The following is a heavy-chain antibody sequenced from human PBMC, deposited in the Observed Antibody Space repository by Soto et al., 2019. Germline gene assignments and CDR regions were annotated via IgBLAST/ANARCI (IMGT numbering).Heavy chain of an antibody. V-gene: IGHV4-38-2*01. CDR2: IYHSGST. Sequence: KASETLSLTCAVSGYSISSGYYWGWIRQPPGKGLEWIGSIYHSGSTYYNPSLKSRVTISVDTSKNQFSLKLSSVTAADTAVYYCASRRDGYNYFGYWGQGTLVTVSS. D-gene: IGHD5-12*01. CDR1: GYSISSGYY. CDR3: ASRRDGYNYFGY. J-gene: IGHJ4*02.